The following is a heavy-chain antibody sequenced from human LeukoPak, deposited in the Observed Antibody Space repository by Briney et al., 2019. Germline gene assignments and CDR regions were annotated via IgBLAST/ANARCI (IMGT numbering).Heavy chain of an antibody. J-gene: IGHJ5*02. Sequence: ASVKVSCKASGYTFTGYYMHWVRQAPGQGLEWMGWINPNSGGTNYAQKFQGRVTMTRDTSTSTAYMELRSLRSDDTAVYYCARDPRYCSSTSCPPWGQGTLVTVSS. D-gene: IGHD2-2*01. CDR2: INPNSGGT. V-gene: IGHV1-2*02. CDR1: GYTFTGYY. CDR3: ARDPRYCSSTSCPP.